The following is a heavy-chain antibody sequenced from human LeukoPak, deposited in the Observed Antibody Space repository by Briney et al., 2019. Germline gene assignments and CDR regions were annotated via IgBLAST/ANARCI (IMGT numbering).Heavy chain of an antibody. V-gene: IGHV3-23*01. CDR3: AKGLYDYALDV. CDR1: GFTFRNYA. CDR2: IGARDGRT. Sequence: GGSLRLSCAASGFTFRNYAMTWVRQAPGKGLDWVALIGARDGRTYYADPVKGRFTISRDNFKNTLYLQINSLRAEDTAIYYCAKGLYDYALDVWGQGTAVTVSS. J-gene: IGHJ6*02.